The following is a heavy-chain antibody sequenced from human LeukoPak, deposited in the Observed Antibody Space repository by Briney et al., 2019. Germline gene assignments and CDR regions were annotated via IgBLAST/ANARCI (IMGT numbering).Heavy chain of an antibody. J-gene: IGHJ4*02. D-gene: IGHD2-2*01. CDR2: INHSGRT. Sequence: PSETLALTCAVCGGSFRGYYWSWIRQPPGGGLEWGGEINHSGRTNYNPSLKGRVNISVGTSKNHCSLEPSPVKAAGTAGDYCAGGACSSTTCSYYFDYWGQGTLVTVSS. V-gene: IGHV4-34*01. CDR1: GGSFRGYY. CDR3: AGGACSSTTCSYYFDY.